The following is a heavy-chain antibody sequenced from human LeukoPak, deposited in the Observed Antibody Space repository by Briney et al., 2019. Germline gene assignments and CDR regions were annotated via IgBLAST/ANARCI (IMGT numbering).Heavy chain of an antibody. Sequence: GESLKISCKGSGYSFTSYWIGWVRQMPGKGLEWMGIIYPGDSDTRYSPSFQGQVTISADRSISTAYLQWSSLKASDTAMYYCARGDYGDYRIFYTLFDFWGQGTLVTVSS. D-gene: IGHD4-17*01. CDR2: IYPGDSDT. CDR1: GYSFTSYW. V-gene: IGHV5-51*01. CDR3: ARGDYGDYRIFYTLFDF. J-gene: IGHJ4*02.